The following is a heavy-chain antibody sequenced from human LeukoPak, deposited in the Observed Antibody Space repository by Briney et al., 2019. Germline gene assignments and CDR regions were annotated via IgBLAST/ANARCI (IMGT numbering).Heavy chain of an antibody. V-gene: IGHV4-59*08. CDR1: GASISSYY. D-gene: IGHD3-22*01. J-gene: IGHJ3*02. CDR2: IYYSGST. Sequence: PSETLSLTCTVSGASISSYYWSWIRQPPGKGLEWIGYIYYSGSTNYNPSLKSRVTISVDTSKNQFSLNLSSVTAADTAVYYCARHPPRDSSGNDAFDIWGQGTMVTVSS. CDR3: ARHPPRDSSGNDAFDI.